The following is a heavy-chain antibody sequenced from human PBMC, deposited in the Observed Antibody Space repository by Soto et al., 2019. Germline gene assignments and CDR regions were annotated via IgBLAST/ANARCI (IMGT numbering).Heavy chain of an antibody. Sequence: ASVKVSCKISGYTFTSCGISWVRQAPGQGLEWMGWISTHNGDTNFAQKFQGRVTLTTDTSTNTAYMDLRSLTSDDTAVYYCARGYDILTGLAYYYGMDVWGQGTTVTVSS. D-gene: IGHD3-9*01. J-gene: IGHJ6*02. CDR2: ISTHNGDT. CDR3: ARGYDILTGLAYYYGMDV. CDR1: GYTFTSCG. V-gene: IGHV1-18*01.